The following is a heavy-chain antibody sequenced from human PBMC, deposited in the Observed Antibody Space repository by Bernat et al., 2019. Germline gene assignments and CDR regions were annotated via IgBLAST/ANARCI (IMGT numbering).Heavy chain of an antibody. CDR1: GYTFTGYY. CDR3: ARDLSRYYDFWGGPDYGMDV. D-gene: IGHD3-3*01. J-gene: IGHJ6*02. Sequence: QVQLVQSGAEVKKPGASVKVSCKASGYTFTGYYMHWVRQAPGQGLEWMGWINPNSGGTNYAQKFQGWVTMTRDTSISTAYMELSRLRSDDTAVYYCARDLSRYYDFWGGPDYGMDVWGQGTTVTVSS. V-gene: IGHV1-2*04. CDR2: INPNSGGT.